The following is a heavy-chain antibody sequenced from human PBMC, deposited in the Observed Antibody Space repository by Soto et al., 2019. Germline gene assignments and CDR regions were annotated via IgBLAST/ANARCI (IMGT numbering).Heavy chain of an antibody. V-gene: IGHV3-30-3*01. D-gene: IGHD6-19*01. CDR3: ARSFIAVAGTWESFDY. CDR2: ISYDGSNK. J-gene: IGHJ4*02. Sequence: GGSLRLSCAASGFTFSSYAMHGVRQAPGKGLEWVAVISYDGSNKYYADSVKGRFTISRDNSKNTLYLQMNSLRAEDTAVYYCARSFIAVAGTWESFDYWGQGTLVTVSS. CDR1: GFTFSSYA.